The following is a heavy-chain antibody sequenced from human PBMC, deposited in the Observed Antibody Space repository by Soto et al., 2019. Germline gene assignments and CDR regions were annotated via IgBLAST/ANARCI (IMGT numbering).Heavy chain of an antibody. D-gene: IGHD4-17*01. CDR1: GGTFSSYA. CDR2: IIPIFGTA. V-gene: IGHV1-69*14. Sequence: QVQLVQSGAEVKKPGSSVKVSCKASGGTFSSYAINWVRQAPGQGLEWMGGIIPIFGTANYAQKFQGRVTIKADKPPNTAYVELRSVTSEDTAVYYCASSPPPTVTMYSRYFDLWGRGTLVTVSS. CDR3: ASSPPPTVTMYSRYFDL. J-gene: IGHJ2*01.